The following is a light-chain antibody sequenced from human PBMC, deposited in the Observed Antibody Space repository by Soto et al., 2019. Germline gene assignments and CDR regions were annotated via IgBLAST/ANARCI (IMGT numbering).Light chain of an antibody. J-gene: IGLJ2*01. CDR1: TIGSKG. CDR2: SDT. V-gene: IGLV3-21*01. CDR3: QVWDSGSAHVL. Sequence: SYELTQPPSVSVAPGETARISCGGTTIGSKGVHWYQQKPGQAPVLVIYSDTDLPPVIPERFSGSNSANMATLTISRAEAGDEADYYCQVWDSGSAHVLFGGGTKLTVL.